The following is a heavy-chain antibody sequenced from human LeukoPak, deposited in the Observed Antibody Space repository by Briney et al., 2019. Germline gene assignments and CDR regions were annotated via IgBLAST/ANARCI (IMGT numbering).Heavy chain of an antibody. CDR1: GGSISSYY. CDR3: ASVRYSYGYVLF. J-gene: IGHJ1*01. V-gene: IGHV4-59*01. Sequence: SETLSLTCTVSGGSISSYYWSWIRQPPGKGLEWIGYIYYSGSTNYNPSLKSRATISVDPSKTQFSLKLSSATAAATDVYDCASVRYSYGYVLFWGQGNLATVSS. CDR2: IYYSGST. D-gene: IGHD5-18*01.